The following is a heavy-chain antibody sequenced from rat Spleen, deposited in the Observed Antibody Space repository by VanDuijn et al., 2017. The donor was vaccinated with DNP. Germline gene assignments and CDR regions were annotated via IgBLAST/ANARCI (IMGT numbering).Heavy chain of an antibody. V-gene: IGHV5S10*01. CDR3: ATLDYGYNYAGGDY. Sequence: EVQLVESGGGLVQPGRSLKLSCAASGFSFSDYDMAWVRQAPKKGLEWVATIVYDASRTYYRDSVKGRFTISRDNAKSTLYLQMDSLRSEDTATDYCATLDYGYNYAGGDYWGQGVMVTVSS. J-gene: IGHJ2*01. D-gene: IGHD1-9*01. CDR2: IVYDASRT. CDR1: GFSFSDYD.